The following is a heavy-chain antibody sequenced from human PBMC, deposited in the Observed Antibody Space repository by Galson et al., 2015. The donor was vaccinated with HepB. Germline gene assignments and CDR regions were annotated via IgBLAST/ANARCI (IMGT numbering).Heavy chain of an antibody. V-gene: IGHV3-30*04. D-gene: IGHD6-13*01. CDR3: ASSPGFSGSWPYQPYYYYGMDV. J-gene: IGHJ6*02. CDR1: GFTFSSYA. Sequence: SLRLSCAASGFTFSSYAMHWVRQAPGKGLEWVAVISYDGSNKYYADSVKGRFTISRDNSKNTLYLQMNSLRAEDTAVYYCASSPGFSGSWPYQPYYYYGMDVWGQGTTVTVSS. CDR2: ISYDGSNK.